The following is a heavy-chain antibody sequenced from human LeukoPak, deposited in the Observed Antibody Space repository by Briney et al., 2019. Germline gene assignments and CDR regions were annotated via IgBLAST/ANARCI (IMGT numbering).Heavy chain of an antibody. CDR3: ARGDSSGEKASDAFDI. Sequence: ASVKVSCKASGYTFTGYYMHWVRQAPGQGLEWMGWINPNSGGTNYAQKFRGRVTMTRDTSISTACMELSRLRSDDTAVYYCARGDSSGEKASDAFDIWGQGTMVTVSS. CDR2: INPNSGGT. D-gene: IGHD3-22*01. V-gene: IGHV1-2*02. J-gene: IGHJ3*02. CDR1: GYTFTGYY.